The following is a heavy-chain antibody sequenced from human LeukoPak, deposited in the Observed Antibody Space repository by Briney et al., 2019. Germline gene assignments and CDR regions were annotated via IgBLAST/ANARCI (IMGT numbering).Heavy chain of an antibody. D-gene: IGHD5-18*01. Sequence: SETLSLTCTVSGGSISSYYWSWIRQPPGKGLEWIGYIYYSGSTNYNPSLKSRVTISVDTSKNQFSLRRSSVTAADTAVYYCARGADTAMVMDYWGQGTLVTVSS. CDR2: IYYSGST. J-gene: IGHJ4*02. CDR1: GGSISSYY. CDR3: ARGADTAMVMDY. V-gene: IGHV4-59*01.